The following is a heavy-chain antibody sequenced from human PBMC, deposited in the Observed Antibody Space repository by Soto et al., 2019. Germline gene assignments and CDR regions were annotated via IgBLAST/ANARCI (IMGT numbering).Heavy chain of an antibody. D-gene: IGHD5-12*01. V-gene: IGHV3-23*01. CDR3: AKDRLSSPCTWFDS. Sequence: EVRLLESGGGLVQPGGSLRLSCAASGFTFDNYAMSWVRQAPGKGLEWVSGIGGSGATTYYAHSVKGRFTISRDNSKNTLYLQMNSLRAEDTAVYYCAKDRLSSPCTWFDSWGQGTLVTVSS. J-gene: IGHJ5*01. CDR1: GFTFDNYA. CDR2: IGGSGATT.